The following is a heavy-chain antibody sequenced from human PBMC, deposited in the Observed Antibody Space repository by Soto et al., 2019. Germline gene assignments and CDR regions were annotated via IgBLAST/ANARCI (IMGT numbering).Heavy chain of an antibody. V-gene: IGHV4-30-4*01. CDR2: IYYSGST. D-gene: IGHD3-10*01. CDR1: GGSISSGDYY. J-gene: IGHJ5*02. Sequence: SETLSLTCTVSGGSISSGDYYWSWIRQPPGKGLEWIGYIYYSGSTYYNPSLKSRVTISVDTSKNQFSLKLSSVTAADTAVYYCAGALYYYGSGNAPWGQGTLVTVSS. CDR3: AGALYYYGSGNAP.